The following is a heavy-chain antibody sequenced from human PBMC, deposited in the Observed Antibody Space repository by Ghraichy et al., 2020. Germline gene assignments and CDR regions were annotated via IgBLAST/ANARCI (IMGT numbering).Heavy chain of an antibody. CDR2: ISSSSSTI. Sequence: GGSLRLSCAASGFTFNYYNMNWVRQAPGKGLEWVSYISSSSSTIYYADSVKGRFTSRDNARNSLYLQMNSLRDEDTAVYYCARDGSVVIFDYWGQGTLVTVSS. CDR1: GFTFNYYN. J-gene: IGHJ4*02. V-gene: IGHV3-48*02. CDR3: ARDGSVVIFDY. D-gene: IGHD4-23*01.